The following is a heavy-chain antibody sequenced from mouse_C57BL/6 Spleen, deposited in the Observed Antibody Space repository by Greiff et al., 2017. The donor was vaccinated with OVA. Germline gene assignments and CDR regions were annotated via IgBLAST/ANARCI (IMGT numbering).Heavy chain of an antibody. CDR1: GYSITSGYD. CDR3: ARAYSNYWYFDV. J-gene: IGHJ1*03. D-gene: IGHD2-5*01. Sequence: EVHLVESGPGMVKPSQSLSLTCTVTGYSITSGYDWHWIRHFPGNKLEWMGYISYSGSTNYNPSLKSRISITHDTSKNHFFLKLNSVTTEDTATYYCARAYSNYWYFDVWGTGTTVTVSS. V-gene: IGHV3-1*01. CDR2: ISYSGST.